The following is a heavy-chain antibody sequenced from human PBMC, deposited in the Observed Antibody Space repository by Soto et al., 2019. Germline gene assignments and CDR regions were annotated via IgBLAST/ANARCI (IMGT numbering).Heavy chain of an antibody. Sequence: GGSLRLSCAASGFTFSDYYMSWIRQAPGKGLEWVSYISSSSSYTNYADSVKGRFTISRDNAKNSLYLQMNSLRAEDTAAYYCARDRNYDDILNGYYVVDYWGQGTLVTVSS. CDR3: ARDRNYDDILNGYYVVDY. CDR1: GFTFSDYY. J-gene: IGHJ4*02. D-gene: IGHD3-9*01. V-gene: IGHV3-11*06. CDR2: ISSSSSYT.